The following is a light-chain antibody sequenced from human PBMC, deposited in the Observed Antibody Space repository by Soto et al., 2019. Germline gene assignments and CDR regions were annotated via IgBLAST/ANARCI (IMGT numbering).Light chain of an antibody. V-gene: IGLV1-40*01. CDR3: QSYDSSLSASV. Sequence: QSVLTQAPSVSGAPGQRITISCAGSSSNIGGGYEVHWYQQLPGTAPKLLIYDNNHRPSGVPDRISGSKSGTSASLAITGLQAEDEADYYCQSYDSSLSASVFGGGTKLTVL. CDR2: DNN. CDR1: SSNIGGGYE. J-gene: IGLJ3*02.